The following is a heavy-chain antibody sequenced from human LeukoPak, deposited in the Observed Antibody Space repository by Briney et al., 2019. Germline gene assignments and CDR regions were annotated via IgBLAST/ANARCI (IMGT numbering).Heavy chain of an antibody. CDR2: IYTSGST. V-gene: IGHV4-4*07. J-gene: IGHJ4*02. D-gene: IGHD5-24*01. CDR1: GGSISSYY. Sequence: SETLSLTCTVSGGSISSYYWSWIRQPAGKALEWIGRIYTSGSTNYNPSLKSRVTISVDKSKNQFSLKLSSVTAADTAVYYCARDRLEYYFDYWGQGTLVTVSS. CDR3: ARDRLEYYFDY.